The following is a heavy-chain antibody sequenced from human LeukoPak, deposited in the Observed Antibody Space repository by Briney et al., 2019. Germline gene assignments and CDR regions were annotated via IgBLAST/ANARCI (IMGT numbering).Heavy chain of an antibody. CDR1: GFTVSSNY. D-gene: IGHD3-3*01. CDR3: ARAPIFGVVID. CDR2: IYSGGST. V-gene: IGHV3-66*02. J-gene: IGHJ4*02. Sequence: GGSLRLSCAASGFTVSSNYMSWVRQAPGKGLEWVSVIYSGGSTYYADSVKGRFTISRDNSKNTLYLQMNSLRAEDTAVYYCARAPIFGVVIDWGQGTLVAVSS.